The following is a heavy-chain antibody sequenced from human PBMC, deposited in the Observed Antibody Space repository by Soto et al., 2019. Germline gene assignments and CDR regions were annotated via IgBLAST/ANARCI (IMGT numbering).Heavy chain of an antibody. CDR3: ARRSSSSLGSLFDP. CDR2: MYYTGNK. J-gene: IGHJ5*02. V-gene: IGHV4-39*01. CDR1: GGSISSSTYY. Sequence: ETLSITCTVSGGSISSSTYYWDWIRQPPGKGLEWIGAMYYTGNKNYNPSLESRVTMSVDTSKNQFSLKLSSVTPTDTAVYYCARRSSSSLGSLFDPWGRGILATVFS. D-gene: IGHD6-6*01.